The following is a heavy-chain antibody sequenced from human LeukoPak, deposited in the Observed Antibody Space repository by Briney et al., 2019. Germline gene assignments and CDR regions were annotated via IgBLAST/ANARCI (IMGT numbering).Heavy chain of an antibody. J-gene: IGHJ4*02. CDR1: GFTFSNYA. CDR3: AKDLRGYDQGYFDY. Sequence: GGSLRLSCAASGFTFSNYAMSWVRQAPGKGLEWVSGISAGGTMTYYADSVKGRFTISRDNSKNTLYLQMNSLRAEDTAVYYCAKDLRGYDQGYFDYWGQGTLVTVSS. D-gene: IGHD5-12*01. CDR2: ISAGGTMT. V-gene: IGHV3-23*01.